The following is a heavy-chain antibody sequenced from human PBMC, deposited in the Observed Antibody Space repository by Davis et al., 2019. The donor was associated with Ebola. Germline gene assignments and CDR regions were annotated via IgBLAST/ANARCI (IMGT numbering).Heavy chain of an antibody. CDR3: ARVREVVAWFDP. V-gene: IGHV4-59*08. J-gene: IGHJ5*02. Sequence: SETLSLTCTVSGGSISSYYWSWIRQPPGKGLEWIGYIYYSGSTNYNPSLKSRVTISVDTSKNQFSLKLSSVTAADTAVYYCARVREVVAWFDPWGQGTLVTVSS. CDR2: IYYSGST. CDR1: GGSISSYY. D-gene: IGHD2-15*01.